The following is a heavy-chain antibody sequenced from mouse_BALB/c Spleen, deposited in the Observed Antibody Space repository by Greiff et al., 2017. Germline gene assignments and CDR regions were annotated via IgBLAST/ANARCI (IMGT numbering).Heavy chain of an antibody. CDR3: ARDPQGNYYAMDY. J-gene: IGHJ4*01. CDR2: ISDGGSYT. CDR1: GFTFSDYY. V-gene: IGHV5-4*02. Sequence: EVKLQESGGGLVKPGGSLKLSCAASGFTFSDYYMYWVRQTPEKRLEWVATISDGGSYTYYPDSVKGRFTISRDNAKNNLYLQMSSLKSEDTAMYYCARDPQGNYYAMDYWGQGTSVTVSS.